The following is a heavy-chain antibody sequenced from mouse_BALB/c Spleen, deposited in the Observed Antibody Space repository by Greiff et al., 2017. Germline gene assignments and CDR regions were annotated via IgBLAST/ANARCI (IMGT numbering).Heavy chain of an antibody. CDR3: TRSYGSSYPDV. D-gene: IGHD1-1*01. CDR1: GFTFSNYW. CDR2: IRLKSNNYAT. Sequence: EVKLVESGGGLVQPGGSMKLSCVASGFTFSNYWMNWVRQSPEKGLEWVAEIRLKSNNYATHYAESVKGRFTISRDDSKSSVYLQMNNLRAEDTGIYYCTRSYGSSYPDVWGAGTTVTVSS. J-gene: IGHJ1*01. V-gene: IGHV6-6*02.